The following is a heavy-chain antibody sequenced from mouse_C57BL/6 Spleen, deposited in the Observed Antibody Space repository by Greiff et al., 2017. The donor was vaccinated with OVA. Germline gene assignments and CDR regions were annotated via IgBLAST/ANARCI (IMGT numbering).Heavy chain of an antibody. J-gene: IGHJ3*01. V-gene: IGHV3-1*01. D-gene: IGHD1-1*01. CDR2: ISYSGST. Sequence: ESGPGMVKPSQSLSLTCTVTGYSITSGYDWHWIRHFPGNKLEWMGYISYSGSTNYNPSLKSRISITHDTSKNHFFLKLNSVTTEDTATYYGARGGDYYGSPFAYWGQGTLVTVSA. CDR3: ARGGDYYGSPFAY. CDR1: GYSITSGYD.